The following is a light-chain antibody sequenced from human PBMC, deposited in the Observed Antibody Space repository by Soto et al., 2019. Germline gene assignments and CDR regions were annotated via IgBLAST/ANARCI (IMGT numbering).Light chain of an antibody. V-gene: IGLV1-40*01. CDR3: QSYDSSLSGSV. J-gene: IGLJ1*01. CDR2: GNS. Sequence: QSVLTQPPSVSGAPGQRVTISCTGSRSNIGAGYDVHWYHQLPGTAPKLLIFGNSNRPSGVPDRFSGSKSGTSDSLAITGLQAEDEADYYCQSYDSSLSGSVFGTGTKLTVL. CDR1: RSNIGAGYD.